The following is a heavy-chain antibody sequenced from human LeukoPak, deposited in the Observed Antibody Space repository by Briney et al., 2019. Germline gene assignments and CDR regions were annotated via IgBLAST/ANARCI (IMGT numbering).Heavy chain of an antibody. D-gene: IGHD5-24*01. Sequence: PGGSLRLSCAASGFTFTSYAMSWVRQAPGKGLEWVSAISGSGGSTYYADSVKGRFTISRANSKSTLFLQMNSLRAEDTAVYYCAKDPRVGSRVATPCHWGQGTLVTVSS. J-gene: IGHJ4*02. CDR2: ISGSGGST. V-gene: IGHV3-23*01. CDR1: GFTFTSYA. CDR3: AKDPRVGSRVATPCH.